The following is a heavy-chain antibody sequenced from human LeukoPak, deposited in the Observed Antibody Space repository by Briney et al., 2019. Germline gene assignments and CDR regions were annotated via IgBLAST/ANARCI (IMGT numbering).Heavy chain of an antibody. CDR3: ASDLPPGGYYSMDV. CDR2: ISSGSTI. CDR1: GFTFSSYE. D-gene: IGHD1-26*01. Sequence: PGGSLRLSCAASGFTFSSYEMNWVRQAPGKGLEWVSYISSGSTIYYADSVKGRFTISRDNAKNSLYLQMNSLRAEDTAVYYCASDLPPGGYYSMDVWGKGTTVTISS. V-gene: IGHV3-48*03. J-gene: IGHJ6*03.